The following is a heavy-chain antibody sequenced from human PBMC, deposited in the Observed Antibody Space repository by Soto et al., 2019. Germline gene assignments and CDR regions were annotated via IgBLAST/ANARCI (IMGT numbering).Heavy chain of an antibody. Sequence: SETLSLTCTVSGGSVSSDTHYWSWIRQPPGKRLECIGFIYSSGSTYYNPSLKSRVTMSVDTSKNQFSLKLRSVIVADTAVYHCARFVRSCSGTTCYTRADVWGQGTTVTVSS. CDR2: IYSSGST. J-gene: IGHJ6*02. CDR1: GGSVSSDTHY. D-gene: IGHD2-2*02. CDR3: ARFVRSCSGTTCYTRADV. V-gene: IGHV4-61*01.